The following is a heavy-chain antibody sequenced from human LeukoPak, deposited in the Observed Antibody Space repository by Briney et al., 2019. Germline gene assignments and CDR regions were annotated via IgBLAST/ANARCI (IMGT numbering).Heavy chain of an antibody. V-gene: IGHV3-23*01. J-gene: IGHJ4*02. CDR3: AKWAYYDFWSGHYKSHFDS. CDR1: GFTFKNYA. Sequence: PGGSLRLSCVVSGFTFKNYAMSWVRQAPGKGLECVSSIRDSGNGTDYADSVKGRFTVSRDNSKNTLYLHMNTLSAEDTAVYYCAKWAYYDFWSGHYKSHFDSWGQGTLVNVSP. D-gene: IGHD3-3*01. CDR2: IRDSGNGT.